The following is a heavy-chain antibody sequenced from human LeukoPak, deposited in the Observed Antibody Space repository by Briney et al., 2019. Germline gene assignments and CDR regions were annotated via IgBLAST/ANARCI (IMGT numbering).Heavy chain of an antibody. D-gene: IGHD6-13*01. CDR3: ARDEVKHSSSWPRDDY. CDR1: GFSFSDYY. CDR2: ISSSGSTT. Sequence: PGGSLRLSCAASGFSFSDYYMTWIRQAPGKGLEWVSFISSSGSTTHYADSVKGRFTISRDNAKSSLYLQMNSLRAEDTAVYYCARDEVKHSSSWPRDDYWGQGTLVTVSS. V-gene: IGHV3-11*01. J-gene: IGHJ4*02.